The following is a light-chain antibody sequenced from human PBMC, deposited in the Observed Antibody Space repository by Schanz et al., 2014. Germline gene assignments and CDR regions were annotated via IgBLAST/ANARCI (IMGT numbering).Light chain of an antibody. CDR2: DAS. Sequence: EIVMTQSPATLSVSPGERATLSCRASQSVSSDLAWYQHKPGQAPRLLIYDASNRATGIPSRFSGSGSGTDFTLTISSLQPEDFATYYCQQTYSTPFTFGPGTKVDIK. V-gene: IGKV3D-15*01. CDR1: QSVSSD. CDR3: QQTYSTPFT. J-gene: IGKJ3*01.